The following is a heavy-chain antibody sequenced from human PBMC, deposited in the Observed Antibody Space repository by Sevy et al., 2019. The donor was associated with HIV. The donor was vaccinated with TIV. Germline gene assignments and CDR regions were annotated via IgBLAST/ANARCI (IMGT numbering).Heavy chain of an antibody. V-gene: IGHV3-23*01. D-gene: IGHD6-13*01. CDR2: ISGSAGST. J-gene: IGHJ6*02. CDR3: AKGDSTFYGMDV. Sequence: GGSLRLSCPASGFTFSTYTMTWVRQAPGKGLEWVSAISGSAGSTYYADSVKGRFTISRDNSKNTLYLQMNSLRVEDTAVYYCAKGDSTFYGMDVWGQGTTVTVSS. CDR1: GFTFSTYT.